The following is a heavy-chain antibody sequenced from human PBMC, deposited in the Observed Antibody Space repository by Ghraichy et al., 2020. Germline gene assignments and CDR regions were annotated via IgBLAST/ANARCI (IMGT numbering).Heavy chain of an antibody. CDR3: ARGRPHNDILTGKYGMDV. D-gene: IGHD3-9*01. V-gene: IGHV4-34*01. CDR2: INPRGSS. J-gene: IGHJ6*02. CDR1: GGSLSGYY. Sequence: SETLSLTCGVNGGSLSGYYWSWIRQPPGKGLEWIGEINPRGSSNYNPSPKSRATISIDTSKNQFSLRLSSVTAADTAVEYCARGRPHNDILTGKYGMDVWGQGPTVPVSS.